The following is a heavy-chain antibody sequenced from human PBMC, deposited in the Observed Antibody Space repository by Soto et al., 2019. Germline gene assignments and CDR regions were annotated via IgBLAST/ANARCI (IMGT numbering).Heavy chain of an antibody. CDR2: ISYDGSNK. Sequence: QVQLVESGGGVVQPGRSLRLSCAASGFTFSSYGMHWVRQAPGKGMVWVAVISYDGSNKYYADSVKGRFTISRDKSKNTLYLQMNSLRSEDTAVYYCAKDGPEDYAIDIWGQGTIVTVSS. CDR3: AKDGPEDYAIDI. CDR1: GFTFSSYG. J-gene: IGHJ3*02. V-gene: IGHV3-30*18.